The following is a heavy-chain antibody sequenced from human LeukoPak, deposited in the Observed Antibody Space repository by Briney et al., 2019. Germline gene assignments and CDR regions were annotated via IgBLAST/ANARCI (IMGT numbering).Heavy chain of an antibody. J-gene: IGHJ4*02. V-gene: IGHV3-23*01. CDR3: AKDPRVGSRVATPCH. CDR2: ISGSGGST. CDR1: GFTFTSYA. D-gene: IGHD5-24*01. Sequence: PGGSLRLSCAASGFTFTSYAMSSVRQAPGKGLEWVSAISGSGGSTYYADSVKGRFTISRDNSKSTLFLQMNSLRAEDTAVYYCAKDPRVGSRVATPCHWGQGTLVTVSS.